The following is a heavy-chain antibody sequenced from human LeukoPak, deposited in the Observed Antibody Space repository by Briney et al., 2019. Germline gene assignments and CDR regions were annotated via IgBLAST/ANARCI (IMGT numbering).Heavy chain of an antibody. J-gene: IGHJ4*02. Sequence: PSETLSLTCAVSGGSISSGGYSWSWIRQPPGKGLEWIGYVYHSGSTYYNPSLKSRVTISVDRSKNQFSLKLSSVTAADTAVYYCARGSVKTLSAGGNSAGTFDYWGQGTLVTVSS. V-gene: IGHV4-30-2*01. CDR3: ARGSVKTLSAGGNSAGTFDY. CDR2: VYHSGST. CDR1: GGSISSGGYS. D-gene: IGHD4-23*01.